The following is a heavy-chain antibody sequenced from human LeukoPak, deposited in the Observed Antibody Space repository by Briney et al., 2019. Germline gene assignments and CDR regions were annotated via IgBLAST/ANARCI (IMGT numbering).Heavy chain of an antibody. CDR1: GYTFTGYY. J-gene: IGHJ4*02. CDR2: ISAYNGNT. Sequence: ASVKVSCKASGYTFTGYYMHWVRQAPGQGLEWMGWISAYNGNTNYAQKLQGRVTMTIDTSTSTAYMELRSLRSDDTAVYYCARDTNGEYYDFWSEFDYWGQGTLVTVSS. D-gene: IGHD3-3*01. CDR3: ARDTNGEYYDFWSEFDY. V-gene: IGHV1-18*04.